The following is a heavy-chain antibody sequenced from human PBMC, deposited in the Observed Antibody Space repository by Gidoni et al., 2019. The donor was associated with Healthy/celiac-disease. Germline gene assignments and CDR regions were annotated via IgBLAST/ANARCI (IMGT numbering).Heavy chain of an antibody. Sequence: QVQLVQSGAEVKKPGASVKVSCKASGYTFTSYGISWVRQAPGQGLEWMGWISAYNGNTNYAQKLQGRVTMTTDTSTSTAYMELRSLRSDDTAVYYCARSPRPDDFWSGYPAFADYWGQGTLVTVSS. CDR2: ISAYNGNT. CDR3: ARSPRPDDFWSGYPAFADY. J-gene: IGHJ4*02. CDR1: GYTFTSYG. V-gene: IGHV1-18*01. D-gene: IGHD3-3*01.